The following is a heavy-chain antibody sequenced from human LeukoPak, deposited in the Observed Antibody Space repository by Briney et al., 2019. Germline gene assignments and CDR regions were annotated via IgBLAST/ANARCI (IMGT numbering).Heavy chain of an antibody. Sequence: GGSLRLSCAASGFTFSSYWMHWVRQAPGKGLVWVSRINSDGSSTSYADSVKGRFTISRDNAKNTLYLQMNSLRADDTAVYYCAKEDLSSGWYGGVIDYWGQGTLVTVSS. CDR2: INSDGSST. CDR3: AKEDLSSGWYGGVIDY. D-gene: IGHD6-19*01. V-gene: IGHV3-74*01. CDR1: GFTFSSYW. J-gene: IGHJ4*02.